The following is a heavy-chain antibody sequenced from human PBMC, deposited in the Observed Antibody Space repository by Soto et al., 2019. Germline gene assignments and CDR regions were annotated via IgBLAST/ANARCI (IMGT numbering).Heavy chain of an antibody. V-gene: IGHV4-30-2*06. Sequence: PSETLSLTCTVSGASISYGGFSWSWIRQSPGKGLEWIGYISHLENTYFHPSFKSRLTMSIDRGRNQFSLNLSSVTAADRAVYYCVRGGGYDPFDYWGQGVLVTVSS. J-gene: IGHJ4*02. D-gene: IGHD5-12*01. CDR1: GASISYGGFS. CDR2: ISHLENT. CDR3: VRGGGYDPFDY.